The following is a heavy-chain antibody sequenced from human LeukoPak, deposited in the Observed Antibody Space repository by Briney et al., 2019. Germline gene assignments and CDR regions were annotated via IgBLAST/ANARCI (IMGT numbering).Heavy chain of an antibody. Sequence: PGGSLRLSCAASGFTFSSYGMTWVRQAPGKGLEWVSYISSSSSTIYYADSVKGRFTISRDNAKNSLYLQLNSLRAEDTAVYYCARTAVVVYYYYMDVWGKGTTVTVSS. CDR1: GFTFSSYG. CDR3: ARTAVVVYYYYMDV. J-gene: IGHJ6*03. CDR2: ISSSSSTI. D-gene: IGHD2-21*02. V-gene: IGHV3-48*01.